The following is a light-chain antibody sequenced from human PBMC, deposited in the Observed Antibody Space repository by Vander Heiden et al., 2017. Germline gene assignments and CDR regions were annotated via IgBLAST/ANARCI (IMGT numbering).Light chain of an antibody. CDR1: QGISSY. CDR3: QQYDSYPRT. V-gene: IGKV1-8*01. Sequence: AIRMTQSPSSFSASTGDRVTITCRASQGISSYLAWYQQKPGKAPKLLIYAASTLQSGVPSRFSGSGSGTDFTLTISCLPSEDFATYYCQQYDSYPRTFGQGTKVEIK. J-gene: IGKJ1*01. CDR2: AAS.